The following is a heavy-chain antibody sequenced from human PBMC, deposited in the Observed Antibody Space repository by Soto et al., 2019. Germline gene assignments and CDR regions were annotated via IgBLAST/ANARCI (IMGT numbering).Heavy chain of an antibody. J-gene: IGHJ4*02. CDR3: ARGVHYDSSGYYYFY. V-gene: IGHV1-2*02. CDR2: INPNSGGT. CDR1: GYTFTGYY. D-gene: IGHD3-22*01. Sequence: GASVKVSCKASGYTFTGYYMHWVRQAPGQGLGWMGWINPNSGGTNYAQKFQGRVTMTRDTSISTAYMELRSLRSEDTAVYYCARGVHYDSSGYYYFYWGRGTLVTVSS.